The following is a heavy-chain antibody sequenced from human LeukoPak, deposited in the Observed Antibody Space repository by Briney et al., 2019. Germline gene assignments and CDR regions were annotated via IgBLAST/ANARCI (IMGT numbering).Heavy chain of an antibody. CDR2: TYYRSKWLH. Sequence: SQTLSLTCAISGDSVSSNSAAWNWIRQSPSRGLEWLGRTYYRSKWLHDYAISVKSRITINPDTSKNQFSLTLTSVTAADTAVYYCARSQSVWAAPSFDIWGQGTMVTVS. V-gene: IGHV6-1*01. J-gene: IGHJ3*02. D-gene: IGHD7-27*01. CDR1: GDSVSSNSAA. CDR3: ARSQSVWAAPSFDI.